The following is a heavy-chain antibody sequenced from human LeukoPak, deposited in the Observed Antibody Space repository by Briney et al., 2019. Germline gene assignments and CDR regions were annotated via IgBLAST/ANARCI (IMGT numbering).Heavy chain of an antibody. CDR3: AKERDGYFDY. D-gene: IGHD5-24*01. Sequence: GGSLRLSCAASGFTFSSYGMHWVRQAPGKGLEWVAVILFDGINKYYADSVKGRFTISRDNSKNTLYLQMNSLRAEDTAVYYCAKERDGYFDYWGQGILVTVSS. CDR1: GFTFSSYG. V-gene: IGHV3-30*18. J-gene: IGHJ4*02. CDR2: ILFDGINK.